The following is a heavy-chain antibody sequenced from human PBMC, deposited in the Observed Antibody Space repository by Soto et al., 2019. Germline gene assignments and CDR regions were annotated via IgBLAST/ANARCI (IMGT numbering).Heavy chain of an antibody. J-gene: IGHJ6*02. CDR2: TRSNGEHT. CDR1: GFMFSSFA. D-gene: IGHD2-2*01. V-gene: IGHV3-23*01. Sequence: GALRLSCAGSGFMFSSFAMTWVRQAPGKGLEWVSTTRSNGEHTYYADSVKGRFTVSRDNSKNTLFLEMSSLRAEDSAIYYCAKDSKSVSVSAARVYGMDVWGQGTTVTVSS. CDR3: AKDSKSVSVSAARVYGMDV.